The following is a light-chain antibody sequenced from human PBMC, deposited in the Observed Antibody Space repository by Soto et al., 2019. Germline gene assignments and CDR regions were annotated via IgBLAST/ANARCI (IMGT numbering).Light chain of an antibody. CDR2: GNS. CDR3: QSYDSSLSALV. CDR1: SSNIGAGYD. Sequence: QPVLTQPPSVSGAPGQRVTISCTGSSSNIGAGYDVHWYQQLPGTDPKLLIYGNSNRPSGVPDRFSGSKSGTSASLAITGLQAEDEADYYCQSYDSSLSALVFGGGTKVTVL. V-gene: IGLV1-40*01. J-gene: IGLJ2*01.